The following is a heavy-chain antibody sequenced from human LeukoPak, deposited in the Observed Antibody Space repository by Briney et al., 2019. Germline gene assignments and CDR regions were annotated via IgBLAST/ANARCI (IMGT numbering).Heavy chain of an antibody. CDR3: TTYDRGYCSSTSCYGPKSYYYYMDV. D-gene: IGHD2-2*01. V-gene: IGHV3-30*02. Sequence: GGSLRLSCAASGFTFSSYGMHWVRQAPGKGLEWVAFIRYDGSNKYYADSVKGRFTISRDNSKNTLYLQMNSLKTEDTAVYYCTTYDRGYCSSTSCYGPKSYYYYMDVWGKGTTVTVSS. CDR1: GFTFSSYG. J-gene: IGHJ6*03. CDR2: IRYDGSNK.